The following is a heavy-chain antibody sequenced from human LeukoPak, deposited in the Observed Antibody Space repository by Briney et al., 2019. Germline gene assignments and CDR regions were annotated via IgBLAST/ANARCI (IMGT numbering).Heavy chain of an antibody. CDR2: IYTSGST. CDR1: GGSISSYY. J-gene: IGHJ6*02. V-gene: IGHV4-4*07. CDR3: ARGRPTVTAYYYYGMDV. Sequence: SETLSLTCTVSGGSISSYYWSWIRQPAGKGLEWIGRIYTSGSTNYNPSLKSRVTMSVDTSKNQFSLKLSSVTAADTAVYYCARGRPTVTAYYYYGMDVWGQGTTVTVSS. D-gene: IGHD4-17*01.